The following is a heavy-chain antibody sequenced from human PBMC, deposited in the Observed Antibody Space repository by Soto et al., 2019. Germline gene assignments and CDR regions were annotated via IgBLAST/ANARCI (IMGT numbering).Heavy chain of an antibody. J-gene: IGHJ3*02. V-gene: IGHV3-30-3*01. CDR2: ISYDGSNK. D-gene: IGHD6-19*01. Sequence: LRLSCAASGFTFSSYAMHWVRQAPGKGLEWVAVISYDGSNKYYADSVKGRFTISRDNSKNTLYLQMNSLRAEDTAVYYCAREMYRSGHGEPHDAFDIWGQGTMVTVSS. CDR3: AREMYRSGHGEPHDAFDI. CDR1: GFTFSSYA.